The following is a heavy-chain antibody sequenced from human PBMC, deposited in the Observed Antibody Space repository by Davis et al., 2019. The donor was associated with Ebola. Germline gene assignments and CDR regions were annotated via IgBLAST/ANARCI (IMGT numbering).Heavy chain of an antibody. J-gene: IGHJ4*02. V-gene: IGHV4-39*07. D-gene: IGHD3-10*01. CDR1: GGSISSSSYY. Sequence: SETLSLTCTVSGGSISSSSYYWGWIRQPPGKGLEWIGSIHYSCSTYYTPSLKSRVTISVDTSKNQFSLKLCSVTAADTAVYYCARTPIPMVRGVRGFDYWGQGTLVTVSS. CDR2: IHYSCST. CDR3: ARTPIPMVRGVRGFDY.